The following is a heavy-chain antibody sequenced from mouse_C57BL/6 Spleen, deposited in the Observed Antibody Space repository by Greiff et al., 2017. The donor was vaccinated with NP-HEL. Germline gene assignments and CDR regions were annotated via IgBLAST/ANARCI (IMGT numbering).Heavy chain of an antibody. J-gene: IGHJ3*01. D-gene: IGHD2-4*01. CDR2: IWSGGST. Sequence: QVQLKQSGPGLVQPSQCLSITCTVSGFSLTSYGVHWVRQSPGKGLEWLGVIWSGGSTDYNAAFISRLSISKDNSKSQVFFKMNSLQADDTAIYYCATMITTGFAYWGQGTLVTVSA. V-gene: IGHV2-2*01. CDR1: GFSLTSYG. CDR3: ATMITTGFAY.